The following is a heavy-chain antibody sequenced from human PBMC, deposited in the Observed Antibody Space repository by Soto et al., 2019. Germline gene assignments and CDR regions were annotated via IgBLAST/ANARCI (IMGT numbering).Heavy chain of an antibody. D-gene: IGHD3-3*01. V-gene: IGHV4-59*01. J-gene: IGHJ6*02. CDR3: ARDRVEYYDFWSGYPRPSYGMDV. Sequence: SHSSSVAYGSSSSFYLSWILQPPGKGLEWIGYIYYSGSTNYNPSLKSRVTISVDTSKNQFSLKLSSVTAADTAVYYCARDRVEYYDFWSGYPRPSYGMDVWGQGTTVTVSS. CDR2: IYYSGST. CDR1: YGSSSSFY.